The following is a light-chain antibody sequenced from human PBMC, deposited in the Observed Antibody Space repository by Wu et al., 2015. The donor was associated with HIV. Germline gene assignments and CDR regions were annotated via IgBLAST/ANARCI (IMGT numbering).Light chain of an antibody. CDR1: QTISSNN. J-gene: IGKJ5*01. V-gene: IGKV3-20*01. Sequence: ETVLTQSPGTLSLSPGDRATLSCRASQTISSNNLAWYQQRAGQAPRLLIYGASSRATGIPDKFSGSGSGTDFTLTISRLEPEDFAVYYCQQRLSWPPVTFGQGHDWRLN. CDR2: GAS. CDR3: QQRLSWPPVT.